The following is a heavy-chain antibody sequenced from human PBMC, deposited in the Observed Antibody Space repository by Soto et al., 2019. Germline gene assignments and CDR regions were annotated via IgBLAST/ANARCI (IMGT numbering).Heavy chain of an antibody. CDR3: ASSPGYSSGWYPFDY. Sequence: HVQLQESGQELVKPSETLSLTCTVSGGSVSSGSYYWSWIRQPPGKGLEWIGYIYYSGSTNYNPSLKSRVTISVDTSKNQFSLKLSSVTAADTAVYYCASSPGYSSGWYPFDYWGQGTLVTVSS. CDR1: GGSVSSGSYY. CDR2: IYYSGST. J-gene: IGHJ4*02. D-gene: IGHD6-19*01. V-gene: IGHV4-61*01.